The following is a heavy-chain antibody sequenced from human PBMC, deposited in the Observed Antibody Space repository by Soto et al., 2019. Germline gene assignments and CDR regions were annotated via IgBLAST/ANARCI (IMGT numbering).Heavy chain of an antibody. CDR3: ARELSDVAAEGFSPGAFDI. V-gene: IGHV4-4*07. CDR2: IYTSGST. CDR1: GGSISGYY. D-gene: IGHD6-19*01. Sequence: SETLSLTCTVSGGSISGYYWSWIRQPAGKGLEWIGRIYTSGSTSYNPSLKSRVTMSVDTSKNQFSLKLSSVTAADTAVYYCARELSDVAAEGFSPGAFDIWGQGTMVTVSS. J-gene: IGHJ3*02.